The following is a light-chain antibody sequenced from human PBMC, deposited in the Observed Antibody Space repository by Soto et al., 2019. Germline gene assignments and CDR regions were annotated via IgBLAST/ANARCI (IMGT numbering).Light chain of an antibody. CDR1: SSNIGRNM. CDR3: AAWDASLGGFYV. Sequence: QSVLTQSPSASGTPGQRVVISCSGSSSNIGRNMVNWYQQLPGTAPKLLMYYDNHRPSGVPDRFSASKTGASASLAISGLQSEDEGDYYCAAWDASLGGFYVFGTGTKVTVL. V-gene: IGLV1-44*01. J-gene: IGLJ1*01. CDR2: YDN.